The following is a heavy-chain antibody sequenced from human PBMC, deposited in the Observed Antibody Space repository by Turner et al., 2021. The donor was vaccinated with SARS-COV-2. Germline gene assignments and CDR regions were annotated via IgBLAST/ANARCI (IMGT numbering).Heavy chain of an antibody. V-gene: IGHV3-74*01. D-gene: IGHD5-18*01. J-gene: IGHJ4*02. CDR1: GFTFSIYW. CDR2: INSDGSST. CDR3: AREGHTAMGVFFDY. Sequence: EVQLVESGGGFVQPGGSLRLSCAASGFTFSIYWMHWVRQAPGKGLVWVSRINSDGSSTSYADSVKGRFTISRDNAKNTLYLQMNSLRAEDTAVYYCAREGHTAMGVFFDYWGQGTLVTVSS.